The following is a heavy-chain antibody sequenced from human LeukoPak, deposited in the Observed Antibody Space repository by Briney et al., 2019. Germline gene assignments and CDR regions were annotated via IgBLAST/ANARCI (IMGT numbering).Heavy chain of an antibody. Sequence: PSETLSLTCAVYGGSFSGYYWSWIRQPPGKGLEWIGEINRSGSTNYNPSLKSRVTISVDTSKNQFSLKLSSVTAADTAVYYCARSGYDYVWGSYRPQSYFDYWGQGTLVTVSS. CDR2: INRSGST. J-gene: IGHJ4*02. CDR1: GGSFSGYY. D-gene: IGHD3-16*02. CDR3: ARSGYDYVWGSYRPQSYFDY. V-gene: IGHV4-34*01.